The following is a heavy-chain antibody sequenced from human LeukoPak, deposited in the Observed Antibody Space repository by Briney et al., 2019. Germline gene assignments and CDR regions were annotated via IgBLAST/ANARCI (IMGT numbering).Heavy chain of an antibody. CDR2: IYYSGST. CDR3: ARREHDSRVY. CDR1: GGSISSSSYY. Sequence: SETLSLTCTVSGGSISSSSYYWGWIRQPPGKGLEWIGSIYYSGSTYYNPSLKSRVTISVDTSKNQFSLKLSSVTAADTAVYYCARREHDSRVYWGQGTLVTVSS. V-gene: IGHV4-39*01. J-gene: IGHJ4*02. D-gene: IGHD3-22*01.